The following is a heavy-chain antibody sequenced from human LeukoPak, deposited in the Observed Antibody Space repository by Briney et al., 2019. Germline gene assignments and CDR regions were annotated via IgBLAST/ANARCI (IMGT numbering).Heavy chain of an antibody. J-gene: IGHJ4*02. CDR3: ARGGGYNSANYGD. CDR2: MNPNGANT. CDR1: GYTFTSYD. Sequence: ASVKVSCKAFGYTFTSYDINWVRQATGQGLEWMGWMNPNGANTGYAQKFQGRVTMTRNTSISTAYMELGSLTSEDTAVYYCARGGGYNSANYGDWGQGTLVTVSS. D-gene: IGHD3-10*01. V-gene: IGHV1-8*01.